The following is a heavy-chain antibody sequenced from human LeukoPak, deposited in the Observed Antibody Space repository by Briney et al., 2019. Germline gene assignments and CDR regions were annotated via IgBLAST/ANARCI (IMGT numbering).Heavy chain of an antibody. J-gene: IGHJ3*02. V-gene: IGHV1-18*01. Sequence: GASVKVSRKASGYTFTSYGISWVRQAPGQGLEWMGWISAYNGNTNYAQKLQGRVTMTTDTSTSTAYMELRSLRSDDTAVYYCARDAGGIVTMIVVAKDAFDIWGQGTLVTVSS. D-gene: IGHD3-22*01. CDR3: ARDAGGIVTMIVVAKDAFDI. CDR1: GYTFTSYG. CDR2: ISAYNGNT.